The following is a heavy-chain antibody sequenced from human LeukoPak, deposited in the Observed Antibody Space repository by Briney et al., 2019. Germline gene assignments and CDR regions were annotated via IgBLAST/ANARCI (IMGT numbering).Heavy chain of an antibody. CDR2: ISFHGTDT. Sequence: GGSLRLSCAASGFTFISYAIHWVRQAPGKGLEWVAVISFHGTDTFYADSVKGRFTISRDDSKNSLYLQMNSLRSEDTAVYYCARETPDSSGWDWGQGTLVTVSS. J-gene: IGHJ4*02. V-gene: IGHV3-30*04. CDR3: ARETPDSSGWD. CDR1: GFTFISYA. D-gene: IGHD6-19*01.